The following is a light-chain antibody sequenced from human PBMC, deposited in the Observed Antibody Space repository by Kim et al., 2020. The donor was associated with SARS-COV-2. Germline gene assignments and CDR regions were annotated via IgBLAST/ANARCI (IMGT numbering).Light chain of an antibody. CDR2: GAS. CDR1: QTVSSSY. CDR3: QQYDSSPWT. V-gene: IGKV3-20*01. Sequence: SPGESATPSCRASQTVSSSYLAWYQQKPGQAPRLLIYGASIRATGIPDRFSGSGSGTDFTLTISRLEPEDFAVYYCQQYDSSPWTFGQGTKVDIK. J-gene: IGKJ1*01.